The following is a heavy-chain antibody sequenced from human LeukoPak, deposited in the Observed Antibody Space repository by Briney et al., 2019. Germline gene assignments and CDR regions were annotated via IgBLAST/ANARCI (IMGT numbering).Heavy chain of an antibody. CDR2: LNADGNSI. CDR3: AGAYSAYDPFDY. Sequence: GGSLRLSCAASGFTFSNYWMHWVRQAPGKGLVWVSRLNADGNSITYADSVRGRFTISRDNAKNTVHLQMNSLRVEDTAIYFCAGAYSAYDPFDYWGQRILVTVSS. V-gene: IGHV3-74*01. D-gene: IGHD5-12*01. J-gene: IGHJ4*02. CDR1: GFTFSNYW.